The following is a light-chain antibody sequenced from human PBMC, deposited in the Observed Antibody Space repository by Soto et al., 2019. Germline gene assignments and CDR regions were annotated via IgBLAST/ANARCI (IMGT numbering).Light chain of an antibody. V-gene: IGLV1-51*02. CDR2: ENN. J-gene: IGLJ1*01. Sequence: QSVLTQPPSVSAAPGQQVTISCSGRRSNIGNNYVSWYQQLPGTAPKLLIFENNKRPSGIPDRFSGSKSGTSATLGITGLQTGDEADYYCGTWDNSLGAPYVFGTGTKVTVL. CDR1: RSNIGNNY. CDR3: GTWDNSLGAPYV.